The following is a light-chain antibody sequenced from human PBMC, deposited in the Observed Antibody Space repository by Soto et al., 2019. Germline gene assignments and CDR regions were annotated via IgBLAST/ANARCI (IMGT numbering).Light chain of an antibody. J-gene: IGKJ3*01. CDR2: GAS. V-gene: IGKV3-20*01. CDR1: QSVSSTY. CDR3: QQYISSPPGFT. Sequence: EIVLTQSPGTLSLFPGERATLSCRASQSVSSTYFAWYRQNPGQPPSLLIYGASNRATGVPDRFSGSGSGPDFTLTISRLEPEDFAVYYCQQYISSPPGFTFGPGTTVEIK.